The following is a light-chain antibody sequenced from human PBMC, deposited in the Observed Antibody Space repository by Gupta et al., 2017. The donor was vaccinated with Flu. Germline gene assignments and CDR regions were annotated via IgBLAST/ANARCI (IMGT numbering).Light chain of an antibody. CDR3: QSFNRYPGA. V-gene: IGKV1-9*01. Sequence: DIQLTQSPSFLSASVGDRVTITCRASQGISRSLAWYQQKPGGIPKLLIYAASTLQTAVPSRFGGSGSGTEFTLTISSLQPEDFAIYYCQSFNRYPGAFGEGTKVEIK. J-gene: IGKJ4*01. CDR2: AAS. CDR1: QGISRS.